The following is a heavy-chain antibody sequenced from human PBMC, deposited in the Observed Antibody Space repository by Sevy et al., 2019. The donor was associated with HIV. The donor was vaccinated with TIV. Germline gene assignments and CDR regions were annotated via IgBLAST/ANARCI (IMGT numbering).Heavy chain of an antibody. V-gene: IGHV4-39*01. CDR3: ARGSSGWTDY. D-gene: IGHD6-19*01. J-gene: IGHJ4*02. CDR2: IYDSGST. CDR1: GGSISSSSYY. Sequence: SETLSLTCTVSGGSISSSSYYWGWIRQPPGKGLEWIGSIYDSGSTYYNPSLKSRVTISVDTSKNQFSLKLSSVTAADTTVYYCARGSSGWTDYWGQGTLVTVSS.